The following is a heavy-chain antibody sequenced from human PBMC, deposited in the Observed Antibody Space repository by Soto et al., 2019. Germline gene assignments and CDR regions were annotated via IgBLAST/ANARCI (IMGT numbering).Heavy chain of an antibody. J-gene: IGHJ4*02. Sequence: EVQLLESGGGLVQPGGSLRLSCAASGFTFSSYAMSWVRQAPGKGLEWVSAISGSGGSTYYADSVKGRFTISRDNSKNTLYLQMNSLRAEDTAVYYGANKGSAVAYFDYWGQGTLITVSS. V-gene: IGHV3-23*01. CDR1: GFTFSSYA. CDR3: ANKGSAVAYFDY. CDR2: ISGSGGST. D-gene: IGHD6-19*01.